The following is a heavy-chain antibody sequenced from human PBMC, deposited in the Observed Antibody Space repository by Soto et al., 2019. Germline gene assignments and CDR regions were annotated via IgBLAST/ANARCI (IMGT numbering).Heavy chain of an antibody. D-gene: IGHD3-10*01. CDR3: AKAWYYHGSGNYFPLDY. CDR2: ISRRGGDT. V-gene: IGHV3-23*01. Sequence: EVQLLESWGGLVQPGGSLRLSCAASGFTFSNYGMSWVRQAPGQGLEWVSSISRRGGDTYYADSLKGQFTISRDYSKNTVYLKMNSLNYGATAVYYCAKAWYYHGSGNYFPLDYRGQGTLVTVSS. CDR1: GFTFSNYG. J-gene: IGHJ4*02.